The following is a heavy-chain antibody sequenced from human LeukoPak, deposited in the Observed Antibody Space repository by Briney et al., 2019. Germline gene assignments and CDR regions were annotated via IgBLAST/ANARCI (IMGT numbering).Heavy chain of an antibody. D-gene: IGHD2-15*01. CDR2: IWYDGSDK. V-gene: IGHV3-33*01. Sequence: GGSLRLSCAASGFTFNTYGMNWVRQAPGKGLEWVAIIWYDGSDKYYAESVKGRFTISRDNAKNTLYLQVNSLRAEGTAVYYCARVGCTGGSCLAYNYYAMDVWGQGTTVTVSS. CDR3: ARVGCTGGSCLAYNYYAMDV. CDR1: GFTFNTYG. J-gene: IGHJ6*02.